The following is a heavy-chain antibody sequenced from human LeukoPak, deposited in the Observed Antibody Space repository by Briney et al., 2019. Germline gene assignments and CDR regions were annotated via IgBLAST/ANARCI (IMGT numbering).Heavy chain of an antibody. Sequence: ASVKVSCKASGGTFSSYAISWVRQAPGQGLEWMGWISAYNGNTNYAQKLQGRVTMTTDTSTSTAYMELRSLRSDDTAVYYCARVDGVLLWFGESPVDPWGQGTLVTVSS. CDR1: GGTFSSYA. J-gene: IGHJ5*02. CDR2: ISAYNGNT. V-gene: IGHV1-18*01. CDR3: ARVDGVLLWFGESPVDP. D-gene: IGHD3-10*01.